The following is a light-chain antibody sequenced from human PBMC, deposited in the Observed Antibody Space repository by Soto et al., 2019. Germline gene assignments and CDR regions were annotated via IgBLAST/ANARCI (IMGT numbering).Light chain of an antibody. V-gene: IGLV3-21*02. J-gene: IGLJ1*01. CDR1: NIGTKS. CDR3: QVWDSSSDHYV. CDR2: DGS. Sequence: SYELTQPPSVSVAPGQTARLTCGGDNIGTKSVHWYQQKPGQAPVLVVYDGSDRPSGIPERFSGSNSGTTATLTISRVEAGDEADYYCQVWDSSSDHYVFGTGTKVTVL.